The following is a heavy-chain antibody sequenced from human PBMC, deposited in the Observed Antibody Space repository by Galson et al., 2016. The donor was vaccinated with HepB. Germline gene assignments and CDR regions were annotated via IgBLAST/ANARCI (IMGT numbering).Heavy chain of an antibody. J-gene: IGHJ2*01. CDR2: XSPDGSKI. D-gene: IGHD5-18*01. CDR3: AKVFRQYSYGYSGWYFDL. Sequence: SLRLSCAASGFIFNNFGMHWVRQAPGKGLEWVAVXSPDGSKIYYADSVKGRFTISRDNSKSTLFRQMNSLRADDTAMYYCAKVFRQYSYGYSGWYFDLWGRGTLVTVSS. V-gene: IGHV3-30*18. CDR1: GFIFNNFG.